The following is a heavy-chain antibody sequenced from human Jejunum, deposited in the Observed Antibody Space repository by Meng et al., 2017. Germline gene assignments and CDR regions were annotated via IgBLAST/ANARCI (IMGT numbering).Heavy chain of an antibody. Sequence: GGSLRLSCAASGFTFSSYWMHWVRQAPGKGLEWVPQINVDAGTITYADSVKGRFTISRDNAKNTLYLQMNSLRVEDTAVYFCARVQKGYCDYSGQGTLVTVAS. CDR3: ARVQKGYCDY. V-gene: IGHV3-74*01. CDR1: GFTFSSYW. D-gene: IGHD4-11*01. J-gene: IGHJ4*02. CDR2: INVDAGTI.